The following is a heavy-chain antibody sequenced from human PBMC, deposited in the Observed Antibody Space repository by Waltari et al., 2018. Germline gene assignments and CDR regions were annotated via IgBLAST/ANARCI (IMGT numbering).Heavy chain of an antibody. CDR1: GYSISSGYY. CDR3: ARGGSYSSSWFFDY. J-gene: IGHJ4*02. Sequence: QVQLQESGPGLVKPSETLSLTCAVSGYSISSGYYWGWIRQPPGKGLEWIGSIYHSGSTYYNPSLKSRVTISVDTSKNQFSLKLSSVTAADTAVYYCARGGSYSSSWFFDYWGQGTLVTVSS. D-gene: IGHD6-13*01. V-gene: IGHV4-38-2*01. CDR2: IYHSGST.